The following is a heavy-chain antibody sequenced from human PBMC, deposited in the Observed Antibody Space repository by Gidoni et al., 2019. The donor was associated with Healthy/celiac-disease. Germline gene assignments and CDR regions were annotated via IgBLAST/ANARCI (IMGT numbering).Heavy chain of an antibody. CDR2: IYYSGST. J-gene: IGHJ2*01. CDR1: GGSISSYY. V-gene: IGHV4-59*01. CDR3: ARYDDYVWGSYRYKYFDL. D-gene: IGHD3-16*02. Sequence: QVQLQESGPGLVKPSETLSLTCTVSGGSISSYYWSWIRQPPGKGLEWIGYIYYSGSTNYNPSLKSRVTISVDTSKNQFSLKLSSVTAADTAVYYCARYDDYVWGSYRYKYFDLWGRGTLVTVSS.